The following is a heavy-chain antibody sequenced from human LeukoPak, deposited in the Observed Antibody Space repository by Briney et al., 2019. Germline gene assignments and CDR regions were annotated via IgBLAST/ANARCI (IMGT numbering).Heavy chain of an antibody. Sequence: GGSLRLSCAASGFTFSDYGMHWVRQAPGKGLEWVANIKQDGSEKYYVDSMEGRFTISRDNAKNSLYLQMNSLRAEDTAVYYCARSRDGYNRDLDYWGQGTLVTVSS. CDR2: IKQDGSEK. J-gene: IGHJ4*02. V-gene: IGHV3-7*01. CDR1: GFTFSDYG. D-gene: IGHD5-24*01. CDR3: ARSRDGYNRDLDY.